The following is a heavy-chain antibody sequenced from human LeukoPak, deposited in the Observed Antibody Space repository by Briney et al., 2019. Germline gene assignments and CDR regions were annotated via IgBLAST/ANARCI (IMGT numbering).Heavy chain of an antibody. J-gene: IGHJ3*02. CDR1: GYTFTIYG. V-gene: IGHV1-18*01. D-gene: IGHD2-21*02. CDR3: ARDLLYCGGDCYHDAFDI. CDR2: ISDYNGDT. Sequence: GASVTVSFNASGYTFTIYGISWVRQAPGRGLEWVGEISDYNGDTNYAQKLRGRVTMTTDTSTSTAYMELRRLRSDDTAVYYCARDLLYCGGDCYHDAFDIWGQGTMVTVSS.